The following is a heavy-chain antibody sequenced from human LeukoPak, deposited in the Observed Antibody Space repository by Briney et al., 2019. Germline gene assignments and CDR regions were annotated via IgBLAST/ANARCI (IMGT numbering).Heavy chain of an antibody. CDR1: GFTFSSYA. CDR2: ISYDGSNK. Sequence: GGSLRLSCAASGFTFSSYAMHWVRQAPGKGLEWVAVISYDGSNKYYADSVKGRFTISRDNSKNTLYLQMNSLRAEDTAVYYCARDRLGLTGTDGYDYWGQGTLVTVSS. CDR3: ARDRLGLTGTDGYDY. V-gene: IGHV3-30-3*01. D-gene: IGHD1-7*01. J-gene: IGHJ4*02.